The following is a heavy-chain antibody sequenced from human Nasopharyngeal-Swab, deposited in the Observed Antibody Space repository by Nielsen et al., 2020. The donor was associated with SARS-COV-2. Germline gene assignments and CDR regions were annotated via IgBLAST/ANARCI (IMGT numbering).Heavy chain of an antibody. CDR2: IYYSGST. V-gene: IGHV4-39*01. J-gene: IGHJ4*02. CDR3: AKQYYYDSSGYDPRSYYFDY. D-gene: IGHD3-22*01. Sequence: SETLSLTCTVSGGSISSSSYYWGCIRQPPGKGLEWIGSIYYSGSTYYNPSLKSRVTISVDTSKNQFSLKLSSVTAADTAVYYCAKQYYYDSSGYDPRSYYFDYWGQGTLVTVSS. CDR1: GGSISSSSYY.